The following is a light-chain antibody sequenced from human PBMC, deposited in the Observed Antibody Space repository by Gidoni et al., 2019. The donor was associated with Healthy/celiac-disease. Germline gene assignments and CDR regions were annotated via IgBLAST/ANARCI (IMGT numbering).Light chain of an antibody. V-gene: IGKV3-15*01. CDR1: QSVSSN. J-gene: IGKJ3*01. CDR3: QQYNNWPPVT. Sequence: ELVMPQSPATLSVSPGERATLSCRASQSVSSNLAWYQQKPGQAPRLLIYCASTRATGIPARFSGSGSGTEFTLTISSLQSEDFAVYYCQQYNNWPPVTFGPGTKVDIK. CDR2: CAS.